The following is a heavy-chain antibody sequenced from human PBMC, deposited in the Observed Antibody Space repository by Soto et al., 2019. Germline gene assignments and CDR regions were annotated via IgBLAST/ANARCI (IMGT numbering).Heavy chain of an antibody. Sequence: EVQLLESGGGLVQPGGSLRLSCAASVFTFSSYAMSWVRQAPGKGLEWVSIIGGSGGSTYHADSVKGRFTISRDNSKNTLYLQMNSLRAEDTAVYYCAKEQGPYGSGYCPDWGQGTLVTVSS. CDR3: AKEQGPYGSGYCPD. J-gene: IGHJ4*02. CDR1: VFTFSSYA. V-gene: IGHV3-23*01. D-gene: IGHD3-22*01. CDR2: IGGSGGST.